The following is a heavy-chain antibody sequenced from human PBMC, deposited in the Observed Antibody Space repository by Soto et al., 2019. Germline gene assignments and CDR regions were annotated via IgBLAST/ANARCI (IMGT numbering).Heavy chain of an antibody. Sequence: PSETLSLTCAVSGGSISSGGYSWSWIRQPPGKGLEWIGYTYHSGSTYYNPSLKSRVTISVDRSKNQFSLKLSSVTAADTAVYYCAREGGDYHFDYWGQGTLVTV. CDR3: AREGGDYHFDY. CDR1: GGSISSGGYS. J-gene: IGHJ4*02. D-gene: IGHD4-17*01. V-gene: IGHV4-30-2*01. CDR2: TYHSGST.